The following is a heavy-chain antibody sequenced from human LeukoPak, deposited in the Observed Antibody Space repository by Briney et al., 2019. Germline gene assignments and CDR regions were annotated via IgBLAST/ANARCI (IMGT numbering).Heavy chain of an antibody. CDR1: GGSISSGGYY. D-gene: IGHD3-22*01. Sequence: PSETLSLTCTVSGGSISSGGYYWSRIRQHPGKGLEWIGHIYYSGSTYYNPSLKSRVTISVDTSKNQFSLKLSSVTAADTAVYYCARGRYDSSGYYRLIHFDYWGQGTLVTVSS. V-gene: IGHV4-31*03. CDR2: IYYSGST. J-gene: IGHJ4*02. CDR3: ARGRYDSSGYYRLIHFDY.